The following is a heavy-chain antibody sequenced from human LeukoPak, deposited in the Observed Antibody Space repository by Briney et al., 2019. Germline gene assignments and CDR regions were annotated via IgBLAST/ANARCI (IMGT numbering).Heavy chain of an antibody. CDR2: IYYSGNT. V-gene: IGHV4-39*07. CDR1: GGSISSTSHF. CDR3: AREAFWNDAAFDI. J-gene: IGHJ3*02. Sequence: SETLSLTCTISGGSISSTSHFWVWIRQPPGKGLEWIGNIYYSGNTYYNPSLKSRVTISVDTSKNQFSLKLSSVTAADTAVYYCAREAFWNDAAFDIWGQGTMVTVSS. D-gene: IGHD1-1*01.